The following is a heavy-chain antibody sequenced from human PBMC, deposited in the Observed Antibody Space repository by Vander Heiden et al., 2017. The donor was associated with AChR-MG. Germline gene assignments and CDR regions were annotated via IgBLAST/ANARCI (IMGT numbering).Heavy chain of an antibody. CDR2: MSGSGGST. D-gene: IGHD3-22*01. Sequence: EVQLLESGGGLVQPGGSLRLSCAASGIHFGSYGMSWVRQAPGKGLGWFSAMSGSGGSTYYADSVKGRFTISRDKSKNTLYLQMNSLRAEDTAVYDCAKSVQGDSRSGYDYWGQGPRGTVAS. CDR1: GIHFGSYG. V-gene: IGHV3-23*01. CDR3: AKSVQGDSRSGYDY. J-gene: IGHJ4*02.